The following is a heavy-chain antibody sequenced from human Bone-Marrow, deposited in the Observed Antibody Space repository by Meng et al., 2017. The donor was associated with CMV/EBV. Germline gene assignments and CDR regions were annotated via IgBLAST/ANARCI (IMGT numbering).Heavy chain of an antibody. V-gene: IGHV3-7*03. J-gene: IGHJ4*02. CDR1: GLIFSRSW. Sequence: GESLKISCEASGLIFSRSWMTWVRQAPGKGLEWVANIEPDGSSFYYAGSVRGRFTISRDNSKNTLYLQMNSLRAEDTAVYYCAKEPLLFGYFDYWGQGTLVTVSS. CDR2: IEPDGSSF. CDR3: AKEPLLFGYFDY. D-gene: IGHD3-10*01.